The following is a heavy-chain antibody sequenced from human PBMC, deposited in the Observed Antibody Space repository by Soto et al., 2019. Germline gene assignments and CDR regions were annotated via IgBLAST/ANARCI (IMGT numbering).Heavy chain of an antibody. CDR3: ARDNDRLQLGGNYYYILDV. J-gene: IGHJ6*02. D-gene: IGHD4-4*01. V-gene: IGHV1-69*12. CDR2: IIPLFRTP. Sequence: QVQLVQFGAEMKEPGSSVKVSCKTSGGTFSSSAISWLRQAPGQGLEWMGGIIPLFRTPDYAQKFQGRVTIAADESTSTAYMELSSLRSEDTAVYYCARDNDRLQLGGNYYYILDVWAKGPQSPSP. CDR1: GGTFSSSA.